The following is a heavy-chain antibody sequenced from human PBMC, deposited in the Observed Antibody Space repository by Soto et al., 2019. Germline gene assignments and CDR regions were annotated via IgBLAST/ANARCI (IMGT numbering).Heavy chain of an antibody. CDR1: GFTFSSYA. CDR2: ISYDGSNK. CDR3: ARERITMIVVVNAFDI. V-gene: IGHV3-30-3*01. J-gene: IGHJ3*02. D-gene: IGHD3-22*01. Sequence: QVQLVESGGGVVQPGRSLRLSCAASGFTFSSYAMHWVRQAPGKGLEWVAVISYDGSNKYYADSVKGRFTISRDNSKNTLYLRVNSLRAEDTAVYYCARERITMIVVVNAFDIWGQGTMVTVSS.